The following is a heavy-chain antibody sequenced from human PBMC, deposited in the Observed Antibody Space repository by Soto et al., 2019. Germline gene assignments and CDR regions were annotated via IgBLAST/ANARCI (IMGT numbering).Heavy chain of an antibody. D-gene: IGHD2-21*02. CDR1: GGTFSSYA. V-gene: IGHV1-69*13. CDR2: IIPIFGTA. J-gene: IGHJ6*02. Sequence: SVKVSCKASGGTFSSYAISWVRQAPGQGLEWMGGIIPIFGTANYAQKFQGRVTITADESTSTAYMELNSLRSEDTAVYYCARLAVVTPHYYYGMDVWGQGTTVTVSS. CDR3: ARLAVVTPHYYYGMDV.